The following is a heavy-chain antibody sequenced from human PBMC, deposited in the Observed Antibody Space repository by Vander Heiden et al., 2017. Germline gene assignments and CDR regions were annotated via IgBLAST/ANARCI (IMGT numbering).Heavy chain of an antibody. V-gene: IGHV1-18*01. D-gene: IGHD1-26*01. J-gene: IGHJ5*02. CDR2: ISTYSGNT. Sequence: QVQLVQSGVEVKKPGASVKVSCKASGYTFNSYGIGWVRQAPGQGLEWVGWISTYSGNTIYAQKFQGRVSMTRDTSTSIVYMGLRSLRSDDAAVYYCARDRIGTLAYFDPWGQGTLVTVSS. CDR1: GYTFNSYG. CDR3: ARDRIGTLAYFDP.